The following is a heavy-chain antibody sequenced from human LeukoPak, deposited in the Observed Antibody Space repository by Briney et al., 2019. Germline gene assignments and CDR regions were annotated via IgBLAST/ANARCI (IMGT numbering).Heavy chain of an antibody. CDR3: ARSFSNTVRGVGDS. J-gene: IGHJ4*02. CDR1: GFTFSNYW. D-gene: IGHD3-10*01. Sequence: GGSLRLSCATSGFTFSNYWMNWVRQVPGKGLMWVSRMSGDGSTTNYADSVKGRFTISRDNAKNTLYLQMNSLRVEDTAVYYCARSFSNTVRGVGDSWGQGTLVTVSS. CDR2: MSGDGSTT. V-gene: IGHV3-74*01.